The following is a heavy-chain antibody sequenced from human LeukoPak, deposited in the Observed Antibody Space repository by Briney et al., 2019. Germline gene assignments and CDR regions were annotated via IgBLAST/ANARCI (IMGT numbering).Heavy chain of an antibody. CDR3: ATGENLFQF. CDR2: IRHDGSQT. Sequence: GGSLRLSCAASGFIFTDSWMSWVRQAPGKGLEWVANIRHDGSQTYYLDSVKGRFTISRYNAKNEVYLEMNNLRGADTAVYYCATGENLFQFWGRGSLITVSS. J-gene: IGHJ4*02. CDR1: GFIFTDSW. D-gene: IGHD1-14*01. V-gene: IGHV3-7*01.